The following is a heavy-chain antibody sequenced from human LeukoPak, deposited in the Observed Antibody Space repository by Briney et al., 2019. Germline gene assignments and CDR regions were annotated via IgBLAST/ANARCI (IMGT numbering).Heavy chain of an antibody. V-gene: IGHV3-23*01. CDR2: ITGNRGRT. CDR1: GFTFSSYD. Sequence: GGSLRLSCAASGFTFSSYDMSWVRQAPGKGLEWVSAITGNRGRTYYADSVKGRFTISRDNSKNTLSLQMNSLRAEDTAVYYCTKKGRGYSYGSLWGQGTMVTVSS. D-gene: IGHD5-18*01. CDR3: TKKGRGYSYGSL. J-gene: IGHJ3*01.